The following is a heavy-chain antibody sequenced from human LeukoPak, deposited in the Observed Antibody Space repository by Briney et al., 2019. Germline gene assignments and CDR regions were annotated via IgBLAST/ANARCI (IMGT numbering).Heavy chain of an antibody. CDR2: INSDGSST. D-gene: IGHD3-10*01. J-gene: IGHJ3*02. Sequence: PGGSLRLSCAASGFTFSSYWMRWVRQAPGKGLVWVSRINSDGSSTSYADSVKGRFTTSRDNAKNTLYLQMNSLRDEDTAVYYCARAWFAAFDIWGQGTMVTVSS. CDR3: ARAWFAAFDI. CDR1: GFTFSSYW. V-gene: IGHV3-74*01.